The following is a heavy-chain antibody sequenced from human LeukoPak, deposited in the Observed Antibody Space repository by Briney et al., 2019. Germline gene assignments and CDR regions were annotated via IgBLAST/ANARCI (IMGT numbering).Heavy chain of an antibody. CDR3: ARDQFRRDGYSNYFDY. J-gene: IGHJ4*02. V-gene: IGHV3-21*01. Sequence: GGSLRLSCAVSGFTFSSYNMNWVRQAPGKGLEWVSSISSSGSYMYYADSVRGRFTISRDNAKNSLYLRMNSLRAEDTAVYYCARDQFRRDGYSNYFDYWGQGTLVTVSS. CDR1: GFTFSSYN. CDR2: ISSSGSYM. D-gene: IGHD5-24*01.